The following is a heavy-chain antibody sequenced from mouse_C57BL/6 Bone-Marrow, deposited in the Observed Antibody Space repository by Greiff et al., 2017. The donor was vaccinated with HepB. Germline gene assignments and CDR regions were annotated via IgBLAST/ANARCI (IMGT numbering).Heavy chain of an antibody. Sequence: QVQLKQSGPELVKPGASVKLSCKASGYTFTSYDINWVKQRPGQGLEWIGWIYPRDGSTKYNEKFKGKATLTVDTSSSTAYMELHSLTSEDSAVYFCAREDYGSSPSYYYAMDYWGQGTSVTVSS. J-gene: IGHJ4*01. CDR2: IYPRDGST. CDR1: GYTFTSYD. CDR3: AREDYGSSPSYYYAMDY. D-gene: IGHD1-1*01. V-gene: IGHV1-85*01.